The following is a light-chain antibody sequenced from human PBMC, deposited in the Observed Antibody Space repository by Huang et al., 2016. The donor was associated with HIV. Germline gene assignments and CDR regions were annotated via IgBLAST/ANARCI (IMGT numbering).Light chain of an antibody. Sequence: DIVMTQSPDSLAVSLGERATINCKSSQSVLYSSNNKNYLSWYQQKPGQSPKRLISWASTRESGVPDRVSGSGSGTDFTLTISSLQAEDVAVYYCHQYYNTRYTFGQGTKLEIK. J-gene: IGKJ2*01. CDR3: HQYYNTRYT. V-gene: IGKV4-1*01. CDR2: WAS. CDR1: QSVLYSSNNKNY.